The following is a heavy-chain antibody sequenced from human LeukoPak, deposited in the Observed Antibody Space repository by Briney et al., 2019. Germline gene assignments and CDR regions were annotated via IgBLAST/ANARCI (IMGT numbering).Heavy chain of an antibody. CDR3: ARRSAGGGYSGYDPYYFDY. D-gene: IGHD5-12*01. V-gene: IGHV4-59*01. CDR1: GDSISSYY. Sequence: KSSETLSLTCTVSGDSISSYYWSWIRQPPGKGLEWIGYVYYTESTHYNPSLKSRVTISVDTSKNQFSLRLSSVTAADTAVYYCARRSAGGGYSGYDPYYFDYWGQGTLVTVSS. CDR2: VYYTEST. J-gene: IGHJ4*02.